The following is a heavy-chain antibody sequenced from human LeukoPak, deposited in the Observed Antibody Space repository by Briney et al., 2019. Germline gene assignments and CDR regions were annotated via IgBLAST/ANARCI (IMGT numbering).Heavy chain of an antibody. J-gene: IGHJ5*02. CDR3: ATSTFDNWFDP. Sequence: SVKVSCKASGGTFSSYAISWVRQAPGQGLEWMGGIIPIFGSANYAQKFQGRVTITADKSTSTAYMELSSLRSEDTAVYYCATSTFDNWFDPWGQGTLVTVSS. V-gene: IGHV1-69*06. CDR1: GGTFSSYA. CDR2: IIPIFGSA. D-gene: IGHD5/OR15-5a*01.